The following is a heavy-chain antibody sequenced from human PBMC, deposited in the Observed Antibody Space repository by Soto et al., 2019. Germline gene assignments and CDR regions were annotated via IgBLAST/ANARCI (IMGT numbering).Heavy chain of an antibody. CDR1: GGSISSYY. J-gene: IGHJ4*02. D-gene: IGHD1-26*01. CDR3: ARRYGGNFDY. V-gene: IGHV4-59*01. CDR2: IYYSGST. Sequence: QVQLRESGPGLVKPSETLSLTCTVSGGSISSYYWSWIRQPPGKGLEWIGYIYYSGSTNYNPSLKSRVTISVDRSKNQFSLKLSSVTAADTAVYYCARRYGGNFDYWGQGTLVTVSS.